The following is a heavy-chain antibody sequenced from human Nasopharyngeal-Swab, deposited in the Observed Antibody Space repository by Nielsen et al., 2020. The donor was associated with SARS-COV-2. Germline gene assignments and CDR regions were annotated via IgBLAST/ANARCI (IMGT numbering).Heavy chain of an antibody. Sequence: GESLKISCAASGFTLSEHYVDWVRQAPGKGLEWVGRSRNEAHSFTTEYAASVKGRFTISRDDSENSLYLQMNSLKIEDTAVYYCVRADISGYFDYWGQGTLVTVSS. V-gene: IGHV3-72*01. J-gene: IGHJ4*02. CDR3: VRADISGYFDY. CDR2: SRNEAHSFTT. CDR1: GFTLSEHY. D-gene: IGHD3-22*01.